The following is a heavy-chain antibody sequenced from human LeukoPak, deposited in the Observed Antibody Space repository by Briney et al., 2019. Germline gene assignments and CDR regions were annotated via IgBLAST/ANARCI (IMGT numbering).Heavy chain of an antibody. Sequence: GGSLRLSCAAGGFTFSSYSMNWVRQAPGKGLEWTSFISSSSSTIYYADSVQGRLTTSRDNAKNSLYLQLNSLSAEDTAVYHCARWDAYCNGGNCYFGGFAFDIWGQGTVVTVSS. V-gene: IGHV3-48*01. D-gene: IGHD2-15*01. CDR2: ISSSSSTI. CDR1: GFTFSSYS. CDR3: ARWDAYCNGGNCYFGGFAFDI. J-gene: IGHJ3*02.